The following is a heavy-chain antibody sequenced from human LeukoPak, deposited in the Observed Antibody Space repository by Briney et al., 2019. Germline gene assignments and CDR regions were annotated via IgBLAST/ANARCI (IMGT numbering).Heavy chain of an antibody. J-gene: IGHJ4*02. D-gene: IGHD1-26*01. CDR2: ISYDGSNK. V-gene: IGHV3-30-3*01. CDR1: GFTFSSYA. Sequence: GGSLRLSWAASGFTFSSYAMHWVRQAPGKGLEWVAVISYDGSNKYYADSVKGRFTISRDNSKNTLYLQMNSLRAEDTAVYYCARSVGATEYWGQGTLVTVSS. CDR3: ARSVGATEY.